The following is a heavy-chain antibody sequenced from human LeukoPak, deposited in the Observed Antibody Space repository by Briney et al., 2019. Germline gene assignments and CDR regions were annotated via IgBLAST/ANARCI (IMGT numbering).Heavy chain of an antibody. CDR3: ARGRGLPLLWWFHP. J-gene: IGHJ5*02. D-gene: IGHD2-21*01. Sequence: PSETLSLTCTVSGGSISSGDYYWSWIRHPPGKGLEWIGYIYYSGSTYYNPSLKSRVTISVDTSKNQFSLKLSSVTAADTDVYDCARGRGLPLLWWFHPWGQGALVTVSS. CDR1: GGSISSGDYY. CDR2: IYYSGST. V-gene: IGHV4-30-4*08.